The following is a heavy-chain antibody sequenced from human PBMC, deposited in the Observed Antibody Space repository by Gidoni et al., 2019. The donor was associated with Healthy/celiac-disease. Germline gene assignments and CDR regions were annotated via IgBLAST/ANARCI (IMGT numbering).Heavy chain of an antibody. Sequence: QVQLVQSGAEVKKPGASVKVSCKASGYTFTGSYMHWVRQAPGQGLEWMGWINPNSGGTNYAQKFQGRVTMTRDTSISTAYMELSRLRSDDTAVYYCARDLDIVVVPAAIISWYFDLWGRGTLVTVSS. CDR3: ARDLDIVVVPAAIISWYFDL. CDR1: GYTFTGSY. J-gene: IGHJ2*01. V-gene: IGHV1-2*02. CDR2: INPNSGGT. D-gene: IGHD2-2*02.